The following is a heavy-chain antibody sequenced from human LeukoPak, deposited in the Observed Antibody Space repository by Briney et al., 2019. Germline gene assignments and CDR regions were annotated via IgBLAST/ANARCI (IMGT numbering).Heavy chain of an antibody. CDR2: ITGSGGGT. D-gene: IGHD3-22*01. J-gene: IGHJ4*02. CDR3: AKDGSGYYPNYFDY. CDR1: GFTFSNYA. Sequence: GGSLRLSCAASGFTFSNYAMSWVRQAPGKGLEWVSGITGSGGGTYYADSVKGRCTISRDNSKKKLYLQMTSLRAEDTAVYYCAKDGSGYYPNYFDYWGQGTLVTVSS. V-gene: IGHV3-23*01.